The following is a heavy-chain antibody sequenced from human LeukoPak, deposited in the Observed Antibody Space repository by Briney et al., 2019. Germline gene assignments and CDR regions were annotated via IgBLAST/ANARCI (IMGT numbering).Heavy chain of an antibody. CDR1: GGSFSGYY. CDR2: IYYSGST. CDR3: ARCIAAAGTFDY. J-gene: IGHJ4*02. Sequence: PSETLSLTCAVYGGSFSGYYWSWIRQPPGKGLEWIGYIYYSGSTYYNPSLKSRVTISVDTSKNQFSLKLSSVTAADTAVYYCARCIAAAGTFDYWGQGTLVTVSS. D-gene: IGHD6-13*01. V-gene: IGHV4-30-4*01.